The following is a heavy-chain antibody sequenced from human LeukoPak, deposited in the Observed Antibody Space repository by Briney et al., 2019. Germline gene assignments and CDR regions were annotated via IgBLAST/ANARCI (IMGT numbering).Heavy chain of an antibody. CDR1: GGSISTYY. Sequence: PSETLSLTCTLSGGSISTYYWSWIRQPPGKGLEWVGYIYHSGSTNYNPSLKSRVTISVDTTKNQFSLKLSSVTAADTAVYYCARGGGYASPIGYWGQGALVTVSS. CDR3: ARGGGYASPIGY. CDR2: IYHSGST. D-gene: IGHD5-12*01. V-gene: IGHV4-59*01. J-gene: IGHJ4*02.